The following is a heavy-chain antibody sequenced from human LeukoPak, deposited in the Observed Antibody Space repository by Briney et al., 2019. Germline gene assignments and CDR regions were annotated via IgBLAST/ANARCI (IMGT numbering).Heavy chain of an antibody. V-gene: IGHV1-69*06. J-gene: IGHJ4*02. D-gene: IGHD3-10*01. CDR1: GGTFSSYA. CDR2: IIPIFGTA. CDR3: ARGDGSGSYWGLAGY. Sequence: SVKVSCKASGGTFSSYAISWVRQAPGQGLAWMGRIIPIFGTANYAQKFQGRVTITADKSTSTAYMELSSLRSEDTAVYYCARGDGSGSYWGLAGYWGQGTLVTVSS.